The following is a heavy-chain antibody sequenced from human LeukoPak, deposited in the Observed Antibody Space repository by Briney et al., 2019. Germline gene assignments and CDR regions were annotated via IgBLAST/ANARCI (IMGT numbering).Heavy chain of an antibody. CDR1: GFTFSSYA. CDR3: AREYSGSPARFDY. CDR2: ISYDGSNK. D-gene: IGHD1-26*01. V-gene: IGHV3-30-3*01. J-gene: IGHJ4*02. Sequence: GGSLRLSCAASGFTFSSYAMHWVRQAPGKGLEWVAVISYDGSNKYYADSVKGRFTISRDNSKNTLYLQMNSLRAEDTAVYYCAREYSGSPARFDYWGQGTPVTVSS.